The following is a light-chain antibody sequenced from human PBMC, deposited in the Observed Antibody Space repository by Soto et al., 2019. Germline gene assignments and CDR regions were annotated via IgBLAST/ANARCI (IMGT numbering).Light chain of an antibody. CDR1: QDIGKY. J-gene: IGKJ5*01. CDR2: DAS. V-gene: IGKV1-33*01. CDR3: QQSDTLVT. Sequence: DIQMTQSPSSLSASVGDRVTITCQASQDIGKYLNWYQQKPGKAPKLLIYDASTLEKGAPSRFSGSGSGTDFTFTISSLQPEDFATYYCQQSDTLVTFGQGTRLEIK.